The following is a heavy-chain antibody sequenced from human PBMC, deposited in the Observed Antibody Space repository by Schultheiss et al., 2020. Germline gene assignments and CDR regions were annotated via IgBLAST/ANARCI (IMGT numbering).Heavy chain of an antibody. D-gene: IGHD3-22*01. CDR2: IYYSGST. CDR1: GGSISSGGYY. Sequence: SETLSLTCTVSGGSISSGGYYWSWIRQHPGKGLEWIGSIYYSGSTYYNPSLKSRVTISIDTSKNQFSLKLSSVTAADTAVYYCAKNGGYDSSGYYYWYFDLWGRGTLVTVSS. CDR3: AKNGGYDSSGYYYWYFDL. V-gene: IGHV4-39*07. J-gene: IGHJ2*01.